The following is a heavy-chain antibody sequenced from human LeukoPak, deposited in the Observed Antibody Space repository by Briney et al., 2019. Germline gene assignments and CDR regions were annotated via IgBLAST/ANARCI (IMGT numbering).Heavy chain of an antibody. Sequence: GGSLRLSCAASGFTFDDYGMSWVRHAPGKGLEWVSGINWNGGSTGYADSVKGRFTISRDNSKNTLYLQMNSLRAEDTAVYYCAKDLGVGTIFGVVIAFDYWGQGTLVTVSS. CDR3: AKDLGVGTIFGVVIAFDY. CDR1: GFTFDDYG. V-gene: IGHV3-20*04. CDR2: INWNGGST. J-gene: IGHJ4*02. D-gene: IGHD3-3*01.